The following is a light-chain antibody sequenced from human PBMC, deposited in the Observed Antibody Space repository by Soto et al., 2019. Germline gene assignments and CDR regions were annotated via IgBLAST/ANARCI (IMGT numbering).Light chain of an antibody. CDR1: QSVSNTY. V-gene: IGKV3-20*01. Sequence: EIVLTQSPGTLSLSPGERATLSCRASQSVSNTYVTWYQQKPGQAPSLLIYDASTRATGIPDRFTGSGSGAAFTLTITRLEPADFAVYYCQHYGGSPPYTFGQGTKLEI. J-gene: IGKJ2*01. CDR2: DAS. CDR3: QHYGGSPPYT.